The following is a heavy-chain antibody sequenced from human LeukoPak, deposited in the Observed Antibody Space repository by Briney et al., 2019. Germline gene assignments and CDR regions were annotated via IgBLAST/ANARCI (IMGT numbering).Heavy chain of an antibody. CDR3: ARGHCSSTSCYRGVDY. CDR1: GHTFTSYG. Sequence: ASVKVSCKASGHTFTSYGISWVRQAPGQGLEWLGWISAYNGNTNYAQKFQGRVTMTTDTSTSTAYMELRSLRSDDTAVYYCARGHCSSTSCYRGVDYWGQGTLVTVSS. V-gene: IGHV1-18*01. J-gene: IGHJ4*02. CDR2: ISAYNGNT. D-gene: IGHD2-2*01.